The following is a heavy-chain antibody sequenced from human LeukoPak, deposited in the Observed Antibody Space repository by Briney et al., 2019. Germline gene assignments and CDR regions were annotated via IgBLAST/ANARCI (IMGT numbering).Heavy chain of an antibody. V-gene: IGHV4-59*01. D-gene: IGHD5-24*01. J-gene: IGHJ4*02. CDR1: GGSISSYY. CDR3: ARGGSRDGYNRPLDY. CDR2: IYYSGST. Sequence: SETLSLTCTVSGGSISSYYWSWIRQPPGKGLEWIGYIYYSGSTNYNPSLKSRITMSVDTSKNQFSLSLNSVTAADTAVYYCARGGSRDGYNRPLDYWGQGTLVTVSS.